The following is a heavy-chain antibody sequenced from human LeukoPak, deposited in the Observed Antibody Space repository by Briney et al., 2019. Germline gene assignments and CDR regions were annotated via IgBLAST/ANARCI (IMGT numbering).Heavy chain of an antibody. CDR3: ARQPSATAAFDI. CDR2: IYSGGST. D-gene: IGHD5-18*01. V-gene: IGHV3-53*01. Sequence: GGSLRLSCAASGFTVSSNYMSWVRQAPGKGLERGSVIYSGGSTYYADSVKGRFTISRDNSKNTLYLQMNSLRAEDTAVYYCARQPSATAAFDIWGQGTMVTVSS. J-gene: IGHJ3*02. CDR1: GFTVSSNY.